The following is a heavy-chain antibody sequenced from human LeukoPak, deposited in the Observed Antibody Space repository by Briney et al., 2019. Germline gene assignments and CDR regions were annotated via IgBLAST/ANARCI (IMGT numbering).Heavy chain of an antibody. CDR2: IKQDGSEK. CDR3: AMGLLWFGTGGFDP. D-gene: IGHD3-10*01. CDR1: GFTFSSYW. J-gene: IGHJ5*02. Sequence: GGSLRLSCAASGFTFSSYWMSWVRQAPGRGLEWVANIKQDGSEKYYVDSVKGRFTISRDNAKNSLYLQMNSLRAEDTAVYYCAMGLLWFGTGGFDPWGQGTLVTVSS. V-gene: IGHV3-7*01.